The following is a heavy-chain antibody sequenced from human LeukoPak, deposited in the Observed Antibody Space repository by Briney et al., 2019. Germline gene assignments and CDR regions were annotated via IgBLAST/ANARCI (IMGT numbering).Heavy chain of an antibody. J-gene: IGHJ6*02. V-gene: IGHV5-51*01. CDR1: GYSFTSYW. Sequence: GESLKISCKGSGYSFTSYWIGWVRQLPGKSLEWMGIIYPGDSDTRYSPSFQGQVTISADKSISTAYLQWSSLKASDTAMYYCARRKAVAGTDYYYSGMDVWGQGTTVTVSS. D-gene: IGHD6-19*01. CDR2: IYPGDSDT. CDR3: ARRKAVAGTDYYYSGMDV.